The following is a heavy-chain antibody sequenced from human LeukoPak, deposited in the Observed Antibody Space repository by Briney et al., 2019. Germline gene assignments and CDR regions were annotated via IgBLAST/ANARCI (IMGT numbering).Heavy chain of an antibody. CDR3: ARGLEVRTRAFDY. J-gene: IGHJ4*02. D-gene: IGHD3-10*01. CDR2: IYHSGST. CDR1: GYSISSGYY. V-gene: IGHV4-38-2*02. Sequence: KTSETLSLTCTVSGYSISSGYYWGWIRQPPGKGLEWIGSIYHSGSTYYNPSLKSRVTISVDTSKNQFSLKLSSVTAADTAVYYCARGLEVRTRAFDYWGQGTLVTVSS.